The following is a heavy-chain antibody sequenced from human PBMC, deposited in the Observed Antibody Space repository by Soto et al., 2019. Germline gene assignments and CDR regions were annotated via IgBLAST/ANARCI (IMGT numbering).Heavy chain of an antibody. CDR3: ASRVIVVVPAAMGGWFDP. D-gene: IGHD2-2*01. CDR1: GGSFSGYY. Sequence: SETLSLTCAVYGGSFSGYYWSWIRQPPGKGLEWIGEINHSGSTNYNPSLKSRVTISVDTSKNQFSLKLSSVTAAETAVYYCASRVIVVVPAAMGGWFDPWGQGTLVTVSS. J-gene: IGHJ5*02. CDR2: INHSGST. V-gene: IGHV4-34*01.